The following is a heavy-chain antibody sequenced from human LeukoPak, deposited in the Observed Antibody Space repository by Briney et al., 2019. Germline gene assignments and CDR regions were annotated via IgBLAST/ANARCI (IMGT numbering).Heavy chain of an antibody. Sequence: GGSLRLSCAASGFTFSSYSMNWVRQAPGKGLEWVSSISSSSSYIYYADSVKGRFTISRDNAKNSLYLQMNGLRAEDTAVYYCARAAAGIGYYYMDVWGKGTTVTISS. D-gene: IGHD6-13*01. CDR2: ISSSSSYI. CDR1: GFTFSSYS. CDR3: ARAAAGIGYYYMDV. V-gene: IGHV3-21*01. J-gene: IGHJ6*03.